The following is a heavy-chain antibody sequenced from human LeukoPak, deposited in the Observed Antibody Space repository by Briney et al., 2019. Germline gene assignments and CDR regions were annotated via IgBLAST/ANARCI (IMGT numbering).Heavy chain of an antibody. Sequence: GGSLRLSCAASGFSFGSHPMNWVRQAPGKGLEWVSGITGSGDYTYYIGSVQGRFTISRDNSKNMLFLQMNSLRAEDTAVYYCARGVMAARLYYFDYWGRGILVTVSS. D-gene: IGHD2-21*01. J-gene: IGHJ4*02. CDR2: ITGSGDYT. CDR1: GFSFGSHP. CDR3: ARGVMAARLYYFDY. V-gene: IGHV3-23*01.